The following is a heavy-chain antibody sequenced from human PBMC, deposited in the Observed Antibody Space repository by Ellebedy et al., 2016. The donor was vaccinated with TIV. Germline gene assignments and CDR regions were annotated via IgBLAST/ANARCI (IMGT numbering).Heavy chain of an antibody. CDR1: GGSISSYY. CDR3: ARGVVMKGDAFEI. J-gene: IGHJ3*02. D-gene: IGHD3-3*01. Sequence: SETLSLTCTLSGGSISSYYWNWIRQFPGKGLQWIGYIYYSGNTNYNLYLKSRVTMSVDTSRNQYSLKLRSVTAADTAVYYCARGVVMKGDAFEIWGQGTVVTVSS. CDR2: IYYSGNT. V-gene: IGHV4-59*01.